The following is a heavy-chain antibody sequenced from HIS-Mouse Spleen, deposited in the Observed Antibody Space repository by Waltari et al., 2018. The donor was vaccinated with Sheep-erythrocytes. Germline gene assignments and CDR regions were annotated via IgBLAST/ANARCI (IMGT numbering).Heavy chain of an antibody. J-gene: IGHJ4*02. Sequence: QVQLQESGPGLVKPSETLSLTCTVSGGSISSYYWSWLRQPPGQGLEWSGYIYYSGSTNYEPAPKSRVTITGDTSKNQFSLKLSSVTAADTAVYYCASWTYDYGDYYFDYWGQGTLVTVSS. V-gene: IGHV4-59*01. CDR2: IYYSGST. D-gene: IGHD4-17*01. CDR1: GGSISSYY. CDR3: ASWTYDYGDYYFDY.